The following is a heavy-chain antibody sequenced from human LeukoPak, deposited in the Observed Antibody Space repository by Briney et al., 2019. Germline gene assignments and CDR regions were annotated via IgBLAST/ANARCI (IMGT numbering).Heavy chain of an antibody. Sequence: NPGESLRLSCAASGFTFSSYGLNWVRQAPGKGLEWVSTISSGGHIYYEDSVKGRFTISRDNAKNSLYLQMNSLRAEDTAVYYCARDQDGGKYYYESSGYSHWGHGILVTVSS. V-gene: IGHV3-21*01. D-gene: IGHD3-22*01. CDR3: ARDQDGGKYYYESSGYSH. CDR1: GFTFSSYG. CDR2: ISSGGHI. J-gene: IGHJ4*01.